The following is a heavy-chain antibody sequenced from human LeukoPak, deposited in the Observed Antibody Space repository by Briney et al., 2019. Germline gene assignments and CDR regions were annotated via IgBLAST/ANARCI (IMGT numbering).Heavy chain of an antibody. CDR2: HYYSGST. J-gene: IGHJ6*02. CDR3: ATTSYCSSPSCAPGDYYYGMDV. Sequence: PSETLSLTCSVSGGSINSSGYYWGWIRQPPGKGLEWIGSHYYSGSTYYNPSLKSRVTVSVDTSKNQFSLKVNSVTAADTAVYYCATTSYCSSPSCAPGDYYYGMDVWGQGTTVTVSS. D-gene: IGHD2-2*01. V-gene: IGHV4-39*01. CDR1: GGSINSSGYY.